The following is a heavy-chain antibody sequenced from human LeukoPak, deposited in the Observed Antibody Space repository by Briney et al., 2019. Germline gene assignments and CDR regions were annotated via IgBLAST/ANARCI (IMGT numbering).Heavy chain of an antibody. Sequence: GGSLRLSCAATGFTFKDYGMHWVRQPPGKGLEWVSSINWNGGGTDYADSVKGRFTISGDSAKNSVFLQMNSLRVEDTAVYYCARDHRYAFDNWGQGTLVTVSS. CDR1: GFTFKDYG. CDR3: ARDHRYAFDN. J-gene: IGHJ4*02. D-gene: IGHD5-12*01. CDR2: INWNGGGT. V-gene: IGHV3-20*04.